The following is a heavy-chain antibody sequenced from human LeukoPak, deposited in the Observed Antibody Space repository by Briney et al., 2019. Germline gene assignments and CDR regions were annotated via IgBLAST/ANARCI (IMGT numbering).Heavy chain of an antibody. CDR1: GYTFTSYG. Sequence: ASVKVSCKASGYTFTSYGISWVRQAPGQRLEWMGWINAGNGNTKYSQKFQGRVTITRDTSASTAYMELSSLRSEDTAVYYCAREKGYSGYDSPGYFDYWGQGTLVTVSS. D-gene: IGHD5-12*01. CDR3: AREKGYSGYDSPGYFDY. V-gene: IGHV1-3*01. J-gene: IGHJ4*02. CDR2: INAGNGNT.